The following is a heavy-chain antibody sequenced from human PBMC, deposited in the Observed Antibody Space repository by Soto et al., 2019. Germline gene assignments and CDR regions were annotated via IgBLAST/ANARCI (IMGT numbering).Heavy chain of an antibody. D-gene: IGHD3-22*01. CDR3: AKEGPPGGCSGSSCYGDYYDSSGRGPFDY. V-gene: IGHV3-23*01. CDR1: GFTFISYA. CDR2: ISGSGGST. J-gene: IGHJ4*02. Sequence: GGALRLSCAASGFTFISYAMSWVRQAPGKGLEWVSAISGSGGSTYYADSVKGRFTISRDNSKNTLYLQMNSLRAEDTAVYYCAKEGPPGGCSGSSCYGDYYDSSGRGPFDYWGQGT.